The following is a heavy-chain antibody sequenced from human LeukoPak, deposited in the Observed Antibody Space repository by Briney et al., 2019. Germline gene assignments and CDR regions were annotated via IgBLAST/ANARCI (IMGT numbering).Heavy chain of an antibody. CDR3: ATESGTYSGTCFDY. CDR2: ISSSSNTI. V-gene: IGHV3-48*01. J-gene: IGHJ4*02. Sequence: GSLRLSCAASGFTFSSYNMNWVRQAPGKGLEWVSYISSSSNTIYYADSVKGRFTISRDNAKNSLYLQMNSLRAEDTAVYYCATESGTYSGTCFDYWGQGNLVTVSS. D-gene: IGHD1-26*01. CDR1: GFTFSSYN.